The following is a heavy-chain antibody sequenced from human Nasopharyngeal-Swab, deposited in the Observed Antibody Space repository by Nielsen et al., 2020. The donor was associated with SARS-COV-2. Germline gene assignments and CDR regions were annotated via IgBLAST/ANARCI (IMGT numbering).Heavy chain of an antibody. Sequence: GESLKISCPASGFTFSSYAMHWVRQAPGKGLEWVAVISYDGSNKYYADSVKGRFTISRDNSKNTLYLQMNSLRAEDTAVYYCARDRTLGYGGNSGGWFDYWGQGTLVTVSS. J-gene: IGHJ4*02. CDR3: ARDRTLGYGGNSGGWFDY. D-gene: IGHD4-23*01. CDR1: GFTFSSYA. V-gene: IGHV3-30-3*01. CDR2: ISYDGSNK.